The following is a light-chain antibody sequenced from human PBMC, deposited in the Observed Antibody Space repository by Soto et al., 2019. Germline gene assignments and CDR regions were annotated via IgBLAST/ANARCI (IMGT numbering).Light chain of an antibody. CDR3: QQYYSLPYT. Sequence: DIVMTQSPDSLAVSLGERATINCKSSQSVLSTSNNKNYLVWYQQKTGQPPKLLIYWASTREPGVPDRFSGGGSAADFTLTISSLQAEDVAVYYCQQYYSLPYTFGQGTKLEIK. V-gene: IGKV4-1*01. J-gene: IGKJ2*01. CDR2: WAS. CDR1: QSVLSTSNNKNY.